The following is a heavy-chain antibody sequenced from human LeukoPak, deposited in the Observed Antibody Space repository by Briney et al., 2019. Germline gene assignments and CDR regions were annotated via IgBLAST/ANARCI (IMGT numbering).Heavy chain of an antibody. CDR1: GFTFRSYA. CDR3: AKARRSACSTTSCYPFDY. Sequence: PGGSLRLSCAAPGFTFRSYAMSWVRQAPGKGLEWVSAISGSGGSTYYTDSVKGRFTISRDNSNNTIYLQMNSLRAEDTAVYYCAKARRSACSTTSCYPFDYWGQGTLVTVSS. CDR2: ISGSGGST. V-gene: IGHV3-23*01. D-gene: IGHD2-2*01. J-gene: IGHJ4*02.